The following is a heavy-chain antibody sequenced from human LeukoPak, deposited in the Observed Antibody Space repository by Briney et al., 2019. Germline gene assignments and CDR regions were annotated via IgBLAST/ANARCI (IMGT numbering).Heavy chain of an antibody. V-gene: IGHV4-34*01. CDR2: INHSGST. CDR1: GGSFSGYY. Sequence: SETLSLTCAVYGGSFSGYYWSWIRRPPGKGLEWIGEINHSGSTNYNPSLKSRVTISVDTSKNQFSLKLSSVTAADTAVYYCARGAIFGSSWYNYWGQGTLVTVSS. J-gene: IGHJ4*02. CDR3: ARGAIFGSSWYNY. D-gene: IGHD6-13*01.